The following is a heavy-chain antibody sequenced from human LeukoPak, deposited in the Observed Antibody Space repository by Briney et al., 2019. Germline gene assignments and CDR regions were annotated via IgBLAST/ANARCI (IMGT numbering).Heavy chain of an antibody. CDR1: GGSFSGYY. CDR3: ARRLGRKFGERFYYYHYMDV. CDR2: INHSGST. J-gene: IGHJ6*03. D-gene: IGHD3-10*01. V-gene: IGHV4-34*01. Sequence: PSETLSLTCAVYGGSFSGYYWSWIRQPPGKGLEWIGEINHSGSTNYNPSLESRVTISVDTSKNQFSLKLSSVTAADTAVYYCARRLGRKFGERFYYYHYMDVWGKGTTVTISS.